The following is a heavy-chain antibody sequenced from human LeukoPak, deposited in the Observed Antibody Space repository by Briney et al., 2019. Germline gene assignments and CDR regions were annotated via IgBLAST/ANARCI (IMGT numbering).Heavy chain of an antibody. CDR1: GGSFSGYY. CDR2: INHSGST. Sequence: PSETLSLTCAVYGGSFSGYYWSWIRQPPGKGLEWIGEINHSGSTNYNPSLKSRVTISVDTSKNQFSLKLSSVTAADTAVYYCARPRRYDYIWGSYRYRTDAFGIWGQGTMVTVSS. J-gene: IGHJ3*02. CDR3: ARPRRYDYIWGSYRYRTDAFGI. D-gene: IGHD3-16*02. V-gene: IGHV4-34*01.